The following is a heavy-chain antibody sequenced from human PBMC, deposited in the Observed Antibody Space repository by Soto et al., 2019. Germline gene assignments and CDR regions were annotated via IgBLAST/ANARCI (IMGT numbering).Heavy chain of an antibody. V-gene: IGHV1-46*03. Sequence: QVQLVQSGAEVKKPGASVKLSCKVSGYTFTSYSLHWVRQAPGQGLEWMGVINPSGGSTKYAQKFQGRVTVTRDTSTSTVYMEVSSLRSEDTAVYYCARGLAAAPGYWGQGTLVIVSS. CDR2: INPSGGST. CDR3: ARGLAAAPGY. CDR1: GYTFTSYS. D-gene: IGHD6-13*01. J-gene: IGHJ4*02.